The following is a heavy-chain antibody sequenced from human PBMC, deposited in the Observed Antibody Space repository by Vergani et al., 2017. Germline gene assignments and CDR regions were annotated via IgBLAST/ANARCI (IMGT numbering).Heavy chain of an antibody. CDR2: IIPIFGIA. CDR1: GGTFSSYA. D-gene: IGHD5-18*01. V-gene: IGHV1-69*17. CDR3: AGDTADTAKVSYYYDGTDV. Sequence: QVQLVQSGAEVKKPGSSVKVSCKASGGTFSSYAISWVRQAPGQGLEWMGGIIPIFGIANYGQKFQGRVTMNADKSTSTDYMELSSLRSEDTAGDYCAGDTADTAKVSYYYDGTDVWGQGTTVTVSS. J-gene: IGHJ6*02.